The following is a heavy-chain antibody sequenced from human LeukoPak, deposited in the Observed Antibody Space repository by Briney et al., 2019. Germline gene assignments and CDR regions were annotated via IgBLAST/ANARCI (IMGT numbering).Heavy chain of an antibody. D-gene: IGHD6-19*01. CDR1: GFTFSSYA. CDR3: AKGYSSGWSGFSAFDY. V-gene: IGHV3-23*01. Sequence: PGGSLRLSCAASGFTFSSYAMSWVRQAPGKGLEWVSAISGSGGSTYYADSVKGRFTISRDNSKNTLYLQMNSLRAEDTGVYYCAKGYSSGWSGFSAFDYWGQGTLVTVSS. J-gene: IGHJ4*02. CDR2: ISGSGGST.